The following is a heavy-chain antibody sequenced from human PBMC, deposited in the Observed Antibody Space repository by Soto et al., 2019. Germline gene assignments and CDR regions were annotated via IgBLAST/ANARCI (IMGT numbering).Heavy chain of an antibody. CDR2: ISPSGGST. V-gene: IGHV1-46*01. D-gene: IGHD3-3*01. J-gene: IGHJ6*03. CDR1: GYTFTSYY. CDR3: AGEGQDYDFWSSYYPRGNYYYYMDV. Sequence: ASVKVSCKASGYTFTSYYMHWVRQSPGQGLEWMGIISPSGGSTSYAQKFQGRVTMTKDTSTSTAYMKLSSLRSEDTAVYYCAGEGQDYDFWSSYYPRGNYYYYMDVWGKGTTVTVSS.